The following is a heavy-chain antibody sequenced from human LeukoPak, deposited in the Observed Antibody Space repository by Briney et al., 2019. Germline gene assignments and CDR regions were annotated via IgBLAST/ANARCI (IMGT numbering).Heavy chain of an antibody. CDR1: GYTFTGYY. J-gene: IGHJ4*02. CDR3: ARVGIAASEFDY. V-gene: IGHV1-8*02. CDR2: MNPNSGNT. Sequence: GASVKVSCKASGYTFTGYYMHWVRQATGQGLEWMGWMNPNSGNTGYAQKFQGRVTMTRNTSISTAYMELSSLRSEDTAVYYCARVGIAASEFDYWGQGTLVTVSS. D-gene: IGHD6-13*01.